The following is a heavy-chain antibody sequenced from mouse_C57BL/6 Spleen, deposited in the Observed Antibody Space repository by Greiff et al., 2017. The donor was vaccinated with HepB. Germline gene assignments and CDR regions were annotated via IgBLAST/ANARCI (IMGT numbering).Heavy chain of an antibody. D-gene: IGHD2-4*01. V-gene: IGHV7-3*01. Sequence: EVKLVESGGGLVQPGGSLSLSCAASGFTFTDYYMSWVRQPPGKALEWLGFIRNKANGYTTEYSASVKGRFTISRDNSQSILYLQMNALRAEDSATDYCARYDDYHYAMDYWGQGTSVTVSS. J-gene: IGHJ4*01. CDR3: ARYDDYHYAMDY. CDR2: IRNKANGYTT. CDR1: GFTFTDYY.